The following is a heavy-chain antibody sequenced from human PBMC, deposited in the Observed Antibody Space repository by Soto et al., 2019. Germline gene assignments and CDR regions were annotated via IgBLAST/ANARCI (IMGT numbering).Heavy chain of an antibody. CDR1: GFTFSSYA. Sequence: EVQLLESGGGLVKPGGSLRLSCAASGFTFSSYALNWVRQAPGRGLEWVSTISGSSTYIHYADSVKGRFTISRDNAKATLYLQMNGVRADDTAVYYCTSHPDCCSYSCRSTLGGQGTLVTVSS. CDR3: TSHPDCCSYSCRSTL. J-gene: IGHJ3*01. CDR2: ISGSSTYI. V-gene: IGHV3-21*01. D-gene: IGHD2-21*01.